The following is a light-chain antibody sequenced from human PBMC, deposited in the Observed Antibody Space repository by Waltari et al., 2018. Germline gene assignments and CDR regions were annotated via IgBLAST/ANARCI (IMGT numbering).Light chain of an antibody. V-gene: IGKV1-NL1*01. J-gene: IGKJ1*01. CDR3: QQYYSPPWT. CDR1: QDIGNS. Sequence: DIQMTQSPSSLSASVGDRVTITCRASQDIGNSVAWYQQKPGKAPKLLHYIASRLESGVPSRFSGSGSGSDYTLTISSLQPEDFASYFCQQYYSPPWTFGQGTKVEIK. CDR2: IAS.